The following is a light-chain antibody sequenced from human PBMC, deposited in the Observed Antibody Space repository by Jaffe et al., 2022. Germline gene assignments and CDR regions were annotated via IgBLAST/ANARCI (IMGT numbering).Light chain of an antibody. J-gene: IGKJ1*01. Sequence: AIRMTQSPSSFSASTGDRVTITCRASQGISSYLAWYQQKPGKAPKLLIYAASTLQSGVPSRFSGSGSGTDFTLTISCLQSEDFATYYCQQYYSYLEETFGQGTKVEIK. CDR3: QQYYSYLEET. CDR1: QGISSY. V-gene: IGKV1-8*01. CDR2: AAS.